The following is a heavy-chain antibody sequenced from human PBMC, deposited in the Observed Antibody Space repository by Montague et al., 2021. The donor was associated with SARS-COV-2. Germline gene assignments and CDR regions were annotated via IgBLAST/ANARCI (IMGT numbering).Heavy chain of an antibody. Sequence: SETLSLTCAVHGGSFSTYSWNWIRQPPGKGLEWVGEIHHGGSTNYNPSLKSRVTISADTSKNQFSLKLTSVAAADTAVYYCARLGDGVVPSPILGVGPYYSSYYMDVWGKGTTVTVSS. V-gene: IGHV4-34*01. J-gene: IGHJ6*03. CDR3: ARLGDGVVPSPILGVGPYYSSYYMDV. CDR1: GGSFSTYS. D-gene: IGHD3-10*01. CDR2: IHHGGST.